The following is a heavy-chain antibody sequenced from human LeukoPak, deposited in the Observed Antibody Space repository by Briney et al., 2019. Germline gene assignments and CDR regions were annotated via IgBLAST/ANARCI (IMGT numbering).Heavy chain of an antibody. CDR1: GFTFSSYD. J-gene: IGHJ3*02. D-gene: IGHD2-15*01. Sequence: GGSLRLSCAASGFTFSSYDMHWVRQATGKGLEWVSAIGTAGDTYYPGSVKGRFTISRENAKNSLYLHMNSLRAGDTAVYYCARGATLGAFDIWGQGTVVTVSS. V-gene: IGHV3-13*01. CDR3: ARGATLGAFDI. CDR2: IGTAGDT.